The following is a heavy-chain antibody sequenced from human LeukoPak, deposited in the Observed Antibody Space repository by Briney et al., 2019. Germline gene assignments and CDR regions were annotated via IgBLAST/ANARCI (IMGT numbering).Heavy chain of an antibody. CDR3: ARVYSGSYYGAFDI. J-gene: IGHJ3*02. V-gene: IGHV4-61*01. Sequence: PSQTLSLTCTVSGGSISSGSYYWSWIRQPPGKGLEWIGYIYYSGSTNYNPSLKSRVTISVDTSKNQFSLKLSSVTAADTAVYYCARVYSGSYYGAFDIWGQGTMVTVSS. CDR2: IYYSGST. D-gene: IGHD1-26*01. CDR1: GGSISSGSYY.